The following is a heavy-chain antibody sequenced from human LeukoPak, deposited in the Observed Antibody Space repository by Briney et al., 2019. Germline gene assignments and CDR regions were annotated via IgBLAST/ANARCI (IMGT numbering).Heavy chain of an antibody. CDR1: GGSFSGYY. CDR3: TRRGGLTLFGVVTQYYFDY. D-gene: IGHD3-3*01. V-gene: IGHV4-34*01. J-gene: IGHJ4*02. Sequence: SETLSLTCAVYGGSFSGYYWSWIRQPPGKGLEWIGEINHSGSTNYNPSLKSRVTISVDTSKNQFSLKLTSVTAADTAVYYCTRRGGLTLFGVVTQYYFDYRGQGTLVTVSS. CDR2: INHSGST.